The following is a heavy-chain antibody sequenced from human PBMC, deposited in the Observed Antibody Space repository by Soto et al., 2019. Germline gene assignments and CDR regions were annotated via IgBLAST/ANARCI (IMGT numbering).Heavy chain of an antibody. CDR2: IYYSGST. CDR3: ASFLYSSSWYGYNWFDP. D-gene: IGHD6-13*01. Sequence: PSETLSLTCTVSGGSISSGDYYWSWIRQPPGKGLEWIGYIYYSGSTYYNPSLKSRVTISVDTSKNQFSLKLSSVTAADTAVYYCASFLYSSSWYGYNWFDPWGQGTLVTVSS. J-gene: IGHJ5*02. V-gene: IGHV4-30-4*01. CDR1: GGSISSGDYY.